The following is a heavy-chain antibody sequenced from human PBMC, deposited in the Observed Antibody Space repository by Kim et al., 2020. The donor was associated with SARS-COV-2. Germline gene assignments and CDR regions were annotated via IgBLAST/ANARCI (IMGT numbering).Heavy chain of an antibody. V-gene: IGHV1-3*01. CDR1: GYTFTSYA. CDR2: NNAGNGNT. Sequence: ASVKVSCKASGYTFTSYAMHWVRQAPGQRLEWMGWNNAGNGNTKYSQKFQGRVTITRDTSASTAYMELSSLRSEDTAVYYCARVSLSISPSATQGYCSSTSCYLGFYGMDVWGQGTTVTVSS. D-gene: IGHD2-2*01. CDR3: ARVSLSISPSATQGYCSSTSCYLGFYGMDV. J-gene: IGHJ6*02.